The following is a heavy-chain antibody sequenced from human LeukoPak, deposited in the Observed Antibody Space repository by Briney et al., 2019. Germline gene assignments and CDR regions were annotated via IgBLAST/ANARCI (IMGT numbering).Heavy chain of an antibody. CDR2: IYTSGST. Sequence: SETLSLTCTVSGGSISSGSYYWSWIRQPAGKGLVWIGRIYTSGSTNYNPSLKSRVTISVDTSKNQFSLKLSSVTAADTAVYYCARVLTMVGARGWFDPWGQGTLVTVSS. CDR1: GGSISSGSYY. V-gene: IGHV4-61*02. CDR3: ARVLTMVGARGWFDP. J-gene: IGHJ5*02. D-gene: IGHD3-10*01.